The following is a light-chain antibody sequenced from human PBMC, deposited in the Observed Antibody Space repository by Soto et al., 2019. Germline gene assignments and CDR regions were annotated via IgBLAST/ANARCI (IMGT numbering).Light chain of an antibody. CDR1: SSDVGGYNY. Sequence: QSALTQPASVSGSPGQSITISCTGTSSDVGGYNYVSWYQQHPGKAPKLMIYDVSNRPSGVSNRFSGSKSGNTASLTISGLQAEDEADYYSSSYTSSSTLLDVFGTGTKLTVL. V-gene: IGLV2-14*01. J-gene: IGLJ1*01. CDR3: SSYTSSSTLLDV. CDR2: DVS.